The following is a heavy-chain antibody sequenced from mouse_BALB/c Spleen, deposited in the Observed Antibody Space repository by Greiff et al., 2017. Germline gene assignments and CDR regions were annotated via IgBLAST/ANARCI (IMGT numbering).Heavy chain of an antibody. CDR2: INSNGGST. CDR1: GFTFSSYY. D-gene: IGHD2-10*02. Sequence: EVHLVESGGGLVKLGGSLKLSCAASGFTFSSYYMSWVRQTPEKRLELVAAINSNGGSTYYPDTVKGRFTISRDNAKNTLYLQMSSLKSEDTALYYCARQGYGNYDAMDYWGQGTSVTVSS. J-gene: IGHJ4*01. CDR3: ARQGYGNYDAMDY. V-gene: IGHV5-6-2*01.